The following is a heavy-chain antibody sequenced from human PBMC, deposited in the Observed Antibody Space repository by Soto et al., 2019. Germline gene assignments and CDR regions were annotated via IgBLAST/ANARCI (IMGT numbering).Heavy chain of an antibody. J-gene: IGHJ5*02. V-gene: IGHV1-69*08. Sequence: QVQLVQSGAEVKKPGASLRVSCETSGGTSTIYTITWVRQAPGQGLQWMGRIVPTLRITNYAQEFQGRLTITTDSSPSTAPNKLTSLTSEDTAVYYCETDNYGAGRVGVHSCVQGTLVTVSS. CDR3: ETDNYGAGRVGVHS. CDR1: GGTSTIYT. CDR2: IVPTLRIT. D-gene: IGHD4-17*01.